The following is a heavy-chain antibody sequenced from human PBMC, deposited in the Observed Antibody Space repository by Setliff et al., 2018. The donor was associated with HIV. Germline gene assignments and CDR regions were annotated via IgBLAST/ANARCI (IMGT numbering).Heavy chain of an antibody. CDR3: ARPVSKNYHGMDV. CDR1: GGSISSHY. V-gene: IGHV4-59*11. Sequence: SETLSLTCAVSGGSISSHYWSWIRLPPGKGLEWIGTIYYNGNTNYNPSLKSRVTISGDTSRNLLSLTVTSVTPADTAVYYCARPVSKNYHGMDVWGPGTTVTVSS. J-gene: IGHJ6*02. CDR2: IYYNGNT. D-gene: IGHD1-7*01.